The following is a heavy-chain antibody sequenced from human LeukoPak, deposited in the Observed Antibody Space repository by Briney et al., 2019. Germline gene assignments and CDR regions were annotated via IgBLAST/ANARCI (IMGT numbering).Heavy chain of an antibody. V-gene: IGHV1-2*02. D-gene: IGHD5-12*01. CDR3: ARECGYGRCGMDV. CDR2: INPNSGGT. CDR1: GYTFTGYY. J-gene: IGHJ6*02. Sequence: ASVEVSCKASGYTFTGYYMHWVRQAPGQGLEWMGWINPNSGGTNYAQKFQGRVTMTRDTSISTACMELSRLRSDDTAVYYCARECGYGRCGMDVWGQGTTVTVSS.